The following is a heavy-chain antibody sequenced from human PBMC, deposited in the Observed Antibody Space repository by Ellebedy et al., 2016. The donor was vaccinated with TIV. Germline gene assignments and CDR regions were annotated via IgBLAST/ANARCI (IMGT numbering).Heavy chain of an antibody. V-gene: IGHV3-48*02. J-gene: IGHJ2*01. D-gene: IGHD3-3*01. CDR2: IDTSSSTI. Sequence: GGSLRLSCAASGFTFSSYSMNWVRQAPGKGLEWVSYIDTSSSTIYYADSVKGRFTISRDNAKNSLYLQMNSLRDEDTAVYYCARGRGTMFGVATHYWYFDLWGRGTLVTVSS. CDR3: ARGRGTMFGVATHYWYFDL. CDR1: GFTFSSYS.